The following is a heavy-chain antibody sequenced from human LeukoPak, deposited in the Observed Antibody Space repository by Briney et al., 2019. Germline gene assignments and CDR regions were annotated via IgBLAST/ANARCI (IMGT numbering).Heavy chain of an antibody. CDR3: AREEKRYYGSGRPVAFDI. J-gene: IGHJ3*02. Sequence: GGSLRLSCAAPGFTFSDYYMSWIRQAAGKGLEWVSYISSSGSTIYYADSVKGRFTISRDNAKNSLYLQMNSLRAEDTAVYYCAREEKRYYGSGRPVAFDIWGQGTMVTVSS. CDR2: ISSSGSTI. V-gene: IGHV3-11*01. CDR1: GFTFSDYY. D-gene: IGHD3-10*01.